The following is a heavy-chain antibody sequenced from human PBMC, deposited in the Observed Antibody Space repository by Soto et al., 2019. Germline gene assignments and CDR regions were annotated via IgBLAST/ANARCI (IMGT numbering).Heavy chain of an antibody. CDR1: GFTFSSYG. J-gene: IGHJ6*02. CDR3: AKDDCSSTSCWGDYGMDV. D-gene: IGHD2-2*01. Sequence: GGSLRLSCAASGFTFSSYGMHWVRQAPGKGLEWVAVISYDGSNKYYADSVKGRFTISRDNSKNTLYLQMNSLRAEDTAVYYCAKDDCSSTSCWGDYGMDVWGQGTTVTVSS. CDR2: ISYDGSNK. V-gene: IGHV3-30*18.